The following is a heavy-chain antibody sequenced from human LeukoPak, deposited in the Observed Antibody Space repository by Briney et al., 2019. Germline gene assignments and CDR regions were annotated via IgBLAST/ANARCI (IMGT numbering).Heavy chain of an antibody. J-gene: IGHJ4*02. Sequence: PSETLSLTSAVYGGSFRGYNCSWIRQPPGKGLEWIGEINHSGSTNYNPSLKSRVTISVDTSKNQFSLKLSSVTAADTAVYYCARRITIFGVVKDYFDYWGQGTLVTVSS. CDR2: INHSGST. V-gene: IGHV4-34*01. CDR3: ARRITIFGVVKDYFDY. CDR1: GGSFRGYN. D-gene: IGHD3-3*01.